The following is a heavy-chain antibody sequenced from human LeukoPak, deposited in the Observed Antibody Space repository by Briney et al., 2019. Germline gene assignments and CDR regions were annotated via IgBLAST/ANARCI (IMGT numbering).Heavy chain of an antibody. D-gene: IGHD6-13*01. CDR2: IRYDGSNK. V-gene: IGHV3-30*02. Sequence: GGSLRLSCAASGFTFSSYGMHWVRQAPGKGLEWVAFIRYDGSNKYYADSVKGRFTISRDNSKNTLYLQMNSLRAEDTAVYYCARDLLAAAGTVWWFDPWGQGTLVTVSS. CDR1: GFTFSSYG. J-gene: IGHJ5*02. CDR3: ARDLLAAAGTVWWFDP.